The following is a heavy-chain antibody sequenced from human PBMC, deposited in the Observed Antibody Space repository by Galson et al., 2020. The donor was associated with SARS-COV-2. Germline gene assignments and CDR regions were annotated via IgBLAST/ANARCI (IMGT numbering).Heavy chain of an antibody. J-gene: IGHJ6*04. Sequence: SETLSLTCTVSGGPIDGYYWTWIRTPPGKGLEWLGYIHYSGSTSYNPSLTSRITISLGTSKNQFSLKLDSVTAADTAMYYCAKTSPFCTGGRCYYYFKMDVWGKGTTVTVSS. CDR3: AKTSPFCTGGRCYYYFKMDV. V-gene: IGHV4-59*01. CDR2: IHYSGST. D-gene: IGHD2-8*02. CDR1: GGPIDGYY.